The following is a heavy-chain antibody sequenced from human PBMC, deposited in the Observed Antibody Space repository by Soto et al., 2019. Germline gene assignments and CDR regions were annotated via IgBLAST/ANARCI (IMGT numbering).Heavy chain of an antibody. D-gene: IGHD6-19*01. Sequence: EVQLVESGGGLVQPGGSLRLTCVASGFPFSIYSMNWVRQAPGKGLEWSSYITSDTNTIKYADSVNGRFTISRDNAKNLVYLQMNSLRDEVTAVYFCARSVEGHFDYWGQGTVVTVSS. J-gene: IGHJ4*02. CDR1: GFPFSIYS. V-gene: IGHV3-48*02. CDR3: ARSVEGHFDY. CDR2: ITSDTNTI.